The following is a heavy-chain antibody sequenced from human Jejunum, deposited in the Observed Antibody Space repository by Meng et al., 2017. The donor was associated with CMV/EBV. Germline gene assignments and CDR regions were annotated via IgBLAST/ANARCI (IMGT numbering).Heavy chain of an antibody. CDR3: ARDLMVVVATRRLPFDI. D-gene: IGHD2-8*01. V-gene: IGHV1-18*01. Sequence: QVQLVQSGPEVKKPXXSVKVSCKTSGYTFINYGISWVRQAPGQGLEWMGWISTYDGDTNYAQNLQGRVTMTTDTSTTTAYLELRNLRSDDTAVYYCARDLMVVVATRRLPFDIWGQGTLVTVSS. J-gene: IGHJ4*02. CDR1: GYTFINYG. CDR2: ISTYDGDT.